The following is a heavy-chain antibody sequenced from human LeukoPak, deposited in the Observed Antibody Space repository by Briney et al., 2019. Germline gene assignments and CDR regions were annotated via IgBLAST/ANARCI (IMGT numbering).Heavy chain of an antibody. CDR2: IYYSGST. CDR3: ARVGYSGYDEEGDY. D-gene: IGHD5-12*01. J-gene: IGHJ4*02. CDR1: GGSISSGSYY. V-gene: IGHV4-61*01. Sequence: PSETLSLTCTVSGGSISSGSYYWSWIRQPPGKGLEWIGYIYYSGSTNYNPSLKSRVTISVDTSKNQFSLKLSSVTAADTAVYYCARVGYSGYDEEGDYWGQGTLVTVSS.